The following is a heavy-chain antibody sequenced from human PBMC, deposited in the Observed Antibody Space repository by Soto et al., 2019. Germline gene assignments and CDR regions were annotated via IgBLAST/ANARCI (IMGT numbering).Heavy chain of an antibody. CDR2: INTDGSST. CDR1: GFTFSSYW. CDR3: TRDSYQRVYYSMDV. V-gene: IGHV3-74*01. Sequence: EVQLVESGGGLVQPGGSLRLSCAASGFTFSSYWMHWVRQAPGKGLVWVSRINTDGSSTSYADSVKGRFTISRDNAKNTLYLQMNSLRAEDRAVYYCTRDSYQRVYYSMDVWGQGTTVTVSS. J-gene: IGHJ6*02. D-gene: IGHD2-2*02.